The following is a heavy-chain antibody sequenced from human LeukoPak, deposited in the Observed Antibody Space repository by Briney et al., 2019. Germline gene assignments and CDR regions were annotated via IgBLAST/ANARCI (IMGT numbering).Heavy chain of an antibody. D-gene: IGHD4-17*01. J-gene: IGHJ4*02. CDR3: ARHRTTVVTLFDY. CDR2: INHSGST. V-gene: IGHV4-34*01. Sequence: SETLSLTCAVYGGSFSGYYWSWIRQPPGKGLEWIGEINHSGSTNYNPSLKSRVTISVDTSKNQFSLKLSSVTAADTAVYYCARHRTTVVTLFDYWGQGTLVTVSS. CDR1: GGSFSGYY.